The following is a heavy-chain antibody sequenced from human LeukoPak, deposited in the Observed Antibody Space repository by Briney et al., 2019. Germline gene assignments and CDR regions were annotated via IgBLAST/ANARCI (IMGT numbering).Heavy chain of an antibody. CDR3: AKDLYSSSWSYYYYYGMDV. V-gene: IGHV3-23*01. CDR2: ISGSGGST. D-gene: IGHD6-13*01. Sequence: PGGSLRLSCAASGFTFSSYAMSWVRQAPGKGLEWVSAISGSGGSTYYADSVKGRFTISRDNSKNTLYLQMNSLRAEDTAVYYCAKDLYSSSWSYYYYYGMDVWGQGTTVTVSS. CDR1: GFTFSSYA. J-gene: IGHJ6*02.